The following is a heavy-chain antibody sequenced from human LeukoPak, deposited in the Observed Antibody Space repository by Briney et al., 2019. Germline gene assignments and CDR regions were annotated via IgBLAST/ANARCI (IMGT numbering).Heavy chain of an antibody. J-gene: IGHJ4*02. CDR3: AKDGGYGDYAVGY. D-gene: IGHD4-17*01. V-gene: IGHV3-30*18. CDR1: GFTFSSYG. Sequence: GRPLRLSCAASGFTFSSYGMHWVRQAPGKGLEWVAVISYDGSNKYYADSVKGRFTISRDNYKNTLYLQMNSLRAEDTAVYYCAKDGGYGDYAVGYWGQGTLVTVSS. CDR2: ISYDGSNK.